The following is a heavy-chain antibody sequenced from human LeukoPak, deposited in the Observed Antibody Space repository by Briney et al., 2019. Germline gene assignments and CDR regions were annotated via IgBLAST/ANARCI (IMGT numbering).Heavy chain of an antibody. CDR2: IYYSGRT. CDR3: ARNNYYDSSGYYS. J-gene: IGHJ4*02. Sequence: PSETLSLTCTVSGGSISSSNYYWGWIRQPPGKGLEWSGSIYYSGRTYYNPSLKSRVTISVDTSKNQFSLKLTSVTAADTAVHFCARNNYYDSSGYYSWGQGTLVTVSS. V-gene: IGHV4-39*01. D-gene: IGHD3-22*01. CDR1: GGSISSSNYY.